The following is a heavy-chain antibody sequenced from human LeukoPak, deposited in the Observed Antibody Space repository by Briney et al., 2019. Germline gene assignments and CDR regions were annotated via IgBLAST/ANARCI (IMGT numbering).Heavy chain of an antibody. V-gene: IGHV4-39*01. CDR1: GGSISSSSHY. CDR3: SRRSLNYNAFDY. J-gene: IGHJ4*02. CDR2: ISYSGST. Sequence: SETLSLTCTVSGGSISSSSHYWGWIRQPPGKGLEWIGSISYSGSTYYNPSLKSRVTMSGDTSKNQFSLKLNSVTAADTAVYFCSRRSLNYNAFDYWGQGTLVTVSS. D-gene: IGHD1-14*01.